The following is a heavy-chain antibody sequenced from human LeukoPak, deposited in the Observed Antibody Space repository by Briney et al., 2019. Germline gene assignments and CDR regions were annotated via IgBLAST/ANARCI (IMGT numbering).Heavy chain of an antibody. CDR2: ISSSSSTI. V-gene: IGHV3-48*04. CDR3: ARGFTTVTTNWFDP. J-gene: IGHJ5*02. D-gene: IGHD4-17*01. CDR1: GFTFSSYS. Sequence: PGGSLRLSCAASGFTFSSYSMNWVRQAPGKGLEWVSYISSSSSTIYYADSVKGRFTISRDNAKNSLYLQMNSLRAEDTAVYYCARGFTTVTTNWFDPWGQGTLVTVSS.